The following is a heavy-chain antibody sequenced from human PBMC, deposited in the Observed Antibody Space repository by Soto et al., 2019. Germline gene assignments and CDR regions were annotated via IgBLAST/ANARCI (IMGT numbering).Heavy chain of an antibody. D-gene: IGHD5-12*01. J-gene: IGHJ5*02. V-gene: IGHV3-21*01. CDR1: GFTFSTYT. CDR2: ISTSGDAT. CDR3: VRHSGYNLDS. Sequence: EVQLVESGGGLVKPGGSLRLSCAASGFTFSTYTLNWVRQAPGKGLEWVSSISTSGDATYYEDSVRGRFTISRDNARAALYLQMDSLRAEDTAVYYCVRHSGYNLDSWGQGTLVTVSS.